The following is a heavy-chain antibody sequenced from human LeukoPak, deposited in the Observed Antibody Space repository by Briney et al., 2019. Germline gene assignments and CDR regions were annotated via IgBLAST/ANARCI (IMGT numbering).Heavy chain of an antibody. V-gene: IGHV3-23*01. Sequence: PGGSLRLSCAASGFTFNNYAMTWVRQAPGKGLEWVSAISGSGGSTYYADSVKGRFTISRDNSKNTLYLQMNSLRAEDTAVYYCAKEVVVPAAMPFYDYWGQGTLVTVSS. CDR1: GFTFNNYA. J-gene: IGHJ4*02. CDR3: AKEVVVPAAMPFYDY. D-gene: IGHD2-2*01. CDR2: ISGSGGST.